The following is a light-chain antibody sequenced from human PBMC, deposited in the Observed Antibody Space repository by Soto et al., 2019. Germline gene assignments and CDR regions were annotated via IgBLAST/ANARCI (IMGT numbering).Light chain of an antibody. CDR1: QTISSW. CDR2: DAS. CDR3: QQYNNYTLT. Sequence: DIQMTQSPSTLSASVGDRVTISCRVSQTISSWLAWYQQKPGKAPKILIYDASNLKSGVPSRFSGSGSGTECTRTISSLQTDDVETYYCQQYNNYTLTFGQGTKVDIK. V-gene: IGKV1-5*01. J-gene: IGKJ1*01.